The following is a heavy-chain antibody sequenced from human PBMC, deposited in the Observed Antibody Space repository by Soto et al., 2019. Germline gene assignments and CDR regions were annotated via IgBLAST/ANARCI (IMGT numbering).Heavy chain of an antibody. V-gene: IGHV3-30-3*01. CDR3: ARDYLTGSGSYFFDY. CDR1: GFTFSSYA. D-gene: IGHD3-10*01. Sequence: GGSLRLSCAASGFTFSSYAMHWVRQAPGKGLEWVAVISYDGSNKYYADSVKGRFTISRDNSKNTLYLQMNSLRAEDTAVYYCARDYLTGSGSYFFDYWGQGTLVTVSS. CDR2: ISYDGSNK. J-gene: IGHJ4*02.